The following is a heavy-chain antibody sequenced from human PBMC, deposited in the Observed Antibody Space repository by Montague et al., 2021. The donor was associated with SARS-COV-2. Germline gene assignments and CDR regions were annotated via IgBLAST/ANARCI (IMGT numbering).Heavy chain of an antibody. CDR1: GFTFSSYA. CDR2: ISYDGSNK. J-gene: IGHJ3*02. D-gene: IGHD1-26*01. CDR3: ARAYSGSYWGAFDI. V-gene: IGHV3-30*04. Sequence: SQRLSCAASGFTFSSYAMHWVRQAPGKGLEWVAVISYDGSNKYYADSVKGRFTISRDNSKNTLYLQMNSLRAEDTAVYYCARAYSGSYWGAFDIWGQGTMVTVSS.